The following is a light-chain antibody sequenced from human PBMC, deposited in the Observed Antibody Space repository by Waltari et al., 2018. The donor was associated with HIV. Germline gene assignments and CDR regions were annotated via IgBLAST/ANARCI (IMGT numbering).Light chain of an antibody. J-gene: IGLJ3*02. Sequence: QSALTQPASVSGSPGQSITISCTGTNNDVGGYNYVSWYQQHPGKAPKLMIYDVSNRPSGVSIRFSGPKSGHTASRTISGLQAEDDADYYCSSYTSSSTRVFGGGTKLTVL. V-gene: IGLV2-14*03. CDR3: SSYTSSSTRV. CDR2: DVS. CDR1: NNDVGGYNY.